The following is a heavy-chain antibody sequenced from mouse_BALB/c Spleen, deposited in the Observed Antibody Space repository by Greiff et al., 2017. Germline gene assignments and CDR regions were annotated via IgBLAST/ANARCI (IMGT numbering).Heavy chain of an antibody. CDR1: GYTFTSYV. Sequence: EVKLQQSGPELVKPGASVKMSCKASGYTFTSYVMHWVKQKPGQGLEWIGYINPYNDGTKYNEKFKGKATLTSDKSSSTAYMELSSLTSEDSAVYYCARYLYYDYDAWFAYWGQGTLVTVSA. CDR3: ARYLYYDYDAWFAY. CDR2: INPYNDGT. V-gene: IGHV1-14*01. J-gene: IGHJ3*01. D-gene: IGHD2-4*01.